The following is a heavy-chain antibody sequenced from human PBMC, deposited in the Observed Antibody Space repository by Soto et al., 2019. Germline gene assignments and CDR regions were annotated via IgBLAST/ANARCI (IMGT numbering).Heavy chain of an antibody. CDR3: ARVGCSGGSCYAVDS. CDR1: GYSFTSYY. V-gene: IGHV1-46*01. D-gene: IGHD2-15*01. Sequence: ASVKVSCKASGYSFTSYYIHWVRQAPGQGLEWMGIINPSSSTTYAQKFQGRVTMTRDTSTSTVYMELSSLRSEDTAVYYCARVGCSGGSCYAVDSWGQRTPVTVSS. J-gene: IGHJ4*02. CDR2: INPSSST.